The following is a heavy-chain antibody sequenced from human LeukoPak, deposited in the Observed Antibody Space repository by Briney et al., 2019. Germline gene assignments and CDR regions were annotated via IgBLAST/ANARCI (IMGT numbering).Heavy chain of an antibody. CDR2: ISDTGNT. Sequence: GGSLRLPCAASGFTLSSYAMSWVRQAPGKGLEWVSAISDTGNTYHADSVKGRFTISRDSSKNTLFLQMNRLRPEDAAVYYCAKAPVTTCRGAFCYPFDYWGLGTLVTVSS. V-gene: IGHV3-23*01. CDR1: GFTLSSYA. CDR3: AKAPVTTCRGAFCYPFDY. D-gene: IGHD2-15*01. J-gene: IGHJ4*02.